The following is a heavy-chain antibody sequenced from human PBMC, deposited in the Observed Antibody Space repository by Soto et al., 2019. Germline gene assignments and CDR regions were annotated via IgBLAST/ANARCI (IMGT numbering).Heavy chain of an antibody. CDR2: INPNSGGT. J-gene: IGHJ4*02. CDR1: GYTFTGYY. CDR3: AGSLSYYGSGSYCLHF. V-gene: IGHV1-2*04. D-gene: IGHD3-10*01. Sequence: ASVKVSCKASGYTFTGYYMHWVRQAPGQGLEWMGWINPNSGGTNYAQKFQGWVTMTRDTSISTAYMELSRLRSDDTAVYYCAGSLSYYGSGSYCLHFWGQGTLVTVSS.